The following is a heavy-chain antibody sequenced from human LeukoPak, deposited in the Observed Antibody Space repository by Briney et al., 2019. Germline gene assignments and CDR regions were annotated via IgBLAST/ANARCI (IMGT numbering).Heavy chain of an antibody. CDR3: ARRHYYNGRAYYFLDY. CDR1: GGSVSSDNYY. D-gene: IGHD3-22*01. J-gene: IGHJ4*02. CDR2: ISYSGST. Sequence: PSETLSLTCTVSGGSVSSDNYYWPWIRQPPGKGLQWIGYISYSGSTNYNPSLKSRITISLHTSKNQFSLRLSSLTAAATAVYYCARRHYYNGRAYYFLDYWGQGTLVTVSS. V-gene: IGHV4-61*01.